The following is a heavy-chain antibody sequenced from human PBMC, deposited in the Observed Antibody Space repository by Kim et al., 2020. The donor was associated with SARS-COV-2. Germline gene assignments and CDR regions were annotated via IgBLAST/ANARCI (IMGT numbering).Heavy chain of an antibody. CDR3: ARDFTIFGVVSDAFGI. D-gene: IGHD3-3*01. CDR2: IKQDGSEK. J-gene: IGHJ3*02. CDR1: RFTFSSYW. V-gene: IGHV3-7*01. Sequence: GGSLRLSCAASRFTFSSYWMSWVRQAPGKGLEWVANIKQDGSEKYYVDSVKGRFTISRDNAKNSLYLQMNSLRAEDTAVYYCARDFTIFGVVSDAFGIWG.